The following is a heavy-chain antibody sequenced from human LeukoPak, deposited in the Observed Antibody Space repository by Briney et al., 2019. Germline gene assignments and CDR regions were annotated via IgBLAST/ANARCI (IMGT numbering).Heavy chain of an antibody. J-gene: IGHJ4*02. V-gene: IGHV4-39*07. D-gene: IGHD6-19*01. CDR2: IYYSGST. CDR3: ARVRGGKGYSSGSYYFDY. Sequence: SETLSLTCTVSGGSISSSSYYWGWIRQPPGKGLEWIGSIYYSGSTYYNPSLKSRVTISVDTSKNQFSLKLSSVTAADTAVYYCARVRGGKGYSSGSYYFDYWGQGTLVTVSS. CDR1: GGSISSSSYY.